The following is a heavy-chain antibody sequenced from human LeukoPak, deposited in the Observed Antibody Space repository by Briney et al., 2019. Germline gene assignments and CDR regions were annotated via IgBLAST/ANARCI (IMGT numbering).Heavy chain of an antibody. CDR2: TSGSGGST. D-gene: IGHD1-1*01. Sequence: GGSLRLSCVASGFTFSSYAMSWVRQAPGKGLEWVSWTSGSGGSTYYADSMKGRFTISRDNSKNTMYLQMNSLRAEDTAVYYCATALLRASTYMDVWGKGTTVTVSS. J-gene: IGHJ6*03. V-gene: IGHV3-23*01. CDR3: ATALLRASTYMDV. CDR1: GFTFSSYA.